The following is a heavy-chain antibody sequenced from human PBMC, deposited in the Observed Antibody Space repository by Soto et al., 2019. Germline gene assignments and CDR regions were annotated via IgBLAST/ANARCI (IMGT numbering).Heavy chain of an antibody. D-gene: IGHD3-9*01. CDR3: ARGLRYFDWPNVDGFDL. Sequence: PSVKVSCKASGYTFTSYGISWVRQAPGQGLEWMGWISAYNGNTNYAQKLQGRVTMTTDTSTSTAYMELRSLRSDDTAVYYCARGLRYFDWPNVDGFDLWGQGTRVTVSS. V-gene: IGHV1-18*01. CDR2: ISAYNGNT. J-gene: IGHJ3*01. CDR1: GYTFTSYG.